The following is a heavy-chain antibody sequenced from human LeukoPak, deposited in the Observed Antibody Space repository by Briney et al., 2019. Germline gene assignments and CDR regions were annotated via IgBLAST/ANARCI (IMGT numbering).Heavy chain of an antibody. CDR3: ASVDDSSGYDAFDI. CDR1: GGSISSYY. J-gene: IGHJ3*02. Sequence: PSETLSLTCTVSGGSISSYYWSWIRQPPGKGLEWIGYIYYSGSTNYNPSLKSRVTISVDTSKNQFSLKLSSVTAADTAVYYCASVDDSSGYDAFDIWGQGTMVTVSS. D-gene: IGHD3-22*01. CDR2: IYYSGST. V-gene: IGHV4-59*01.